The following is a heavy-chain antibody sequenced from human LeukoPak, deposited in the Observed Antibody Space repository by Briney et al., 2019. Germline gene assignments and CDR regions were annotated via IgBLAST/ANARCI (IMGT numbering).Heavy chain of an antibody. CDR3: ASATESGIIGSGWYQCAFDI. D-gene: IGHD6-19*01. CDR1: GYTFTSYY. CDR2: INPSGGST. Sequence: ASVKVSCKASGYTFTSYYMHWVRQAPGQGLEWMGIINPSGGSTSYAQKFQGRVTMTRDTSTSTAYMELGSLRSEDPAVYLCASATESGIIGSGWYQCAFDIGGKGPRVTVSS. J-gene: IGHJ3*02. V-gene: IGHV1-46*01.